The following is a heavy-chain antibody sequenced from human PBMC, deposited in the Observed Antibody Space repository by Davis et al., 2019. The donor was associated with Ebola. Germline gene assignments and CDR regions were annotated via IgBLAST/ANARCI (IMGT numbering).Heavy chain of an antibody. J-gene: IGHJ4*02. CDR1: GGSISSGGYS. D-gene: IGHD3-9*01. CDR2: IYHSGST. Sequence: PSETLSLTCAVSGGSISSGGYSWSWIRQPPGKGLEWIGYIYHSGSTYYNPSLKSRVTISVDRSKNQFSLKLSSVTAADTAVYYCASGRYFDWLGFDYWGQGTLVTVSS. CDR3: ASGRYFDWLGFDY. V-gene: IGHV4-30-2*01.